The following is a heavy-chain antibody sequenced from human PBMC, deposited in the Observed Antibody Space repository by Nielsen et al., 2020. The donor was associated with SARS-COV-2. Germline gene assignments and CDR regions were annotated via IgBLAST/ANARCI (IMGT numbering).Heavy chain of an antibody. CDR2: FGPGDAET. V-gene: IGHV1-24*01. J-gene: IGHJ4*02. Sequence: ASVKVSCKVSGYTLSELSIHWVRQAPGKGLEWVGGFGPGDAETVYAQKFQGRITMTEDTSADTAYMDLSSLRTEDTAVYYCATSLVAAIFGVLDYWGQGTLVTVSS. CDR1: GYTLSELS. CDR3: ATSLVAAIFGVLDY. D-gene: IGHD3-3*01.